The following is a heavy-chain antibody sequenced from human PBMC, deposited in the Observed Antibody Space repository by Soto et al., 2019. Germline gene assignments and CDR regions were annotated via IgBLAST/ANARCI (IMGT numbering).Heavy chain of an antibody. V-gene: IGHV3-30*03. CDR2: MSHDGSHK. Sequence: ESGGGVVQAGGSLGLSCPASGFTFSTYGMHWVRQAPGKGPEWVAVMSHDGSHKAFLDSVKGRFIISRDNSKNTLYLQMNSRRPDDTAVYYCARLPRSGWDHYYYGMDVWGQGTTVIVSS. D-gene: IGHD6-19*01. CDR3: ARLPRSGWDHYYYGMDV. J-gene: IGHJ6*02. CDR1: GFTFSTYG.